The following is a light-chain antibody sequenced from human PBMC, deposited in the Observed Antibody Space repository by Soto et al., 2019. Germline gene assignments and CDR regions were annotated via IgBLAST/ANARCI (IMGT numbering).Light chain of an antibody. CDR3: QQYIHAPQT. CDR1: QSVLYSPNNKNY. CDR2: WAS. V-gene: IGKV4-1*01. J-gene: IGKJ1*01. Sequence: DIVMTQSPDSLAVSLGERATINCKSSQSVLYSPNNKNYLAWYQQKPGQPPKLLVYWASTRESGVPDRFSGSGSETDFTRTINRLQAEDVAVYYCQQYIHAPQTVGQGTKVEIK.